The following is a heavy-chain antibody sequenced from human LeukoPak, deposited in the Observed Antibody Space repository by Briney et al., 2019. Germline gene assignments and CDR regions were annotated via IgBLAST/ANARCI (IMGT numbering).Heavy chain of an antibody. J-gene: IGHJ4*02. D-gene: IGHD6-19*01. CDR1: GFTFSDYY. CDR3: ARSGWSSATYFDY. Sequence: GGSLRLSCAASGFTFSDYYMSWIRQAPGKGLEWVSYISSSGSTIYYGDSVKGRFTISRDNAKNSLYLQMNSLRAEDTAVYYCARSGWSSATYFDYWGQGTLVTVSS. CDR2: ISSSGSTI. V-gene: IGHV3-11*04.